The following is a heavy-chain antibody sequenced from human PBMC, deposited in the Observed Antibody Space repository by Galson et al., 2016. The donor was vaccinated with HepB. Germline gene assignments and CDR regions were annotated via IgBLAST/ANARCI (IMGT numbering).Heavy chain of an antibody. CDR1: GGSISSYY. Sequence: SETLSLTCTVSGGSISSYYWSWIRQPPGKGLEWIGYIYYSGSTNYNPSLKSRVTISVDTSKSQFSLKLSSVTAADTAVYYCAAMSCTSCHKLYYYYYGMDVWGKGTTATVSS. V-gene: IGHV4-59*01. CDR3: AAMSCTSCHKLYYYYYGMDV. CDR2: IYYSGST. D-gene: IGHD2-2*02. J-gene: IGHJ6*04.